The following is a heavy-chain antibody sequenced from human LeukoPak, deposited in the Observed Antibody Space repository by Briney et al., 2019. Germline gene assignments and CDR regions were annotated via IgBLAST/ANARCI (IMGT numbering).Heavy chain of an antibody. CDR3: AACWGSGSYYFDY. CDR2: IYYSGST. CDR1: GGSISSYY. D-gene: IGHD3-16*01. V-gene: IGHV4-59*08. Sequence: PSETLSLTCTVSGGSISSYYWSWIRQPPGKGLEWIGYIYYSGSTNYNPSLKSRVTISVDTSKNQFSLKLSSVTAADTAVYYCAACWGSGSYYFDYWGPGTLVTVSS. J-gene: IGHJ4*02.